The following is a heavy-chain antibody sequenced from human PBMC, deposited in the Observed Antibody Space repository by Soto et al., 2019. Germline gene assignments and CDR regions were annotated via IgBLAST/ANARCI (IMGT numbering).Heavy chain of an antibody. CDR1: GFTFSSYA. D-gene: IGHD6-13*01. CDR3: ARDIKQQDAFDI. J-gene: IGHJ3*02. Sequence: EVQLLESGGGLVQPGGSLRLSCAASGFTFSSYAMSWVRQAPGKGLEWVSAISGSGGSTYYADSVKGRFTISRDNSKNTLYLQMNSLRAEDTAVYYCARDIKQQDAFDIWGQGTMVTVSS. V-gene: IGHV3-23*01. CDR2: ISGSGGST.